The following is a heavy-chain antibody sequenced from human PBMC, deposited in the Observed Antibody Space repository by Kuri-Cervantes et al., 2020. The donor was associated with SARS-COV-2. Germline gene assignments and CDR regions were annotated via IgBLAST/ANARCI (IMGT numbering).Heavy chain of an antibody. J-gene: IGHJ4*02. V-gene: IGHV3-23*01. Sequence: GGSLRLSCAASGFTFSSYAMSWVRQAPGKGLEWVSAISGSGGSTYYADSVKGRSTISRDNSKNTLYLQMNSLRAGDTAVYYCAKDGGPGYGDYVYFDYWGQGTLVTVSS. D-gene: IGHD4-17*01. CDR3: AKDGGPGYGDYVYFDY. CDR2: ISGSGGST. CDR1: GFTFSSYA.